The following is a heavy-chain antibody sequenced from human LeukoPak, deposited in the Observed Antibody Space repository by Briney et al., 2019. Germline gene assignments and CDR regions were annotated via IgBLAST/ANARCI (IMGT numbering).Heavy chain of an antibody. CDR3: ARGLRQRGGILAPF. CDR1: GGSFSGYY. J-gene: IGHJ6*04. D-gene: IGHD2-15*01. Sequence: SETLSLTCAVYGGSFSGYYWSWIRQPPGKGLEWIGEINHSGSTNYNPSLKSRVTISVDTSKNQFSLKLSSVTAAATAVYYCARGLRQRGGILAPFWGKGTTVTVSS. CDR2: INHSGST. V-gene: IGHV4-34*01.